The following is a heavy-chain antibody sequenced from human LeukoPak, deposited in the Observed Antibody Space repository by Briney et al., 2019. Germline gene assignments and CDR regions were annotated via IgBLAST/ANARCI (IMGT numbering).Heavy chain of an antibody. D-gene: IGHD2-2*01. CDR2: ISAYNGNT. J-gene: IGHJ6*02. Sequence: ASVKVSCKASGYTFSSYSINWVRQAPGQGLEWMGWISAYNGNTNYAQKFQGRVTITADESTSTAYMELSSLRSEDTAVYYCARELIVVVPAAMYHYYYYGMDVWGQGTTVTVSS. CDR3: ARELIVVVPAAMYHYYYYGMDV. CDR1: GYTFSSYS. V-gene: IGHV1-18*01.